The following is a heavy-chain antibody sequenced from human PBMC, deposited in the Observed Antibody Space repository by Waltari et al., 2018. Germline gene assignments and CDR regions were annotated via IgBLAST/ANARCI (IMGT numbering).Heavy chain of an antibody. CDR3: ARCIMITFGGVIVEYFDY. Sequence: EVQLVESGGGLVQPGGSLRLSCAASGFTFSSYWMSWVRQAPGKGLEWVANIKQDGSEKYYVDSVKGRFTISRDNAKNSLYLQMNSLRAEDTAVYYCARCIMITFGGVIVEYFDYWGQGTLVTVSS. V-gene: IGHV3-7*01. J-gene: IGHJ4*02. CDR1: GFTFSSYW. CDR2: IKQDGSEK. D-gene: IGHD3-16*02.